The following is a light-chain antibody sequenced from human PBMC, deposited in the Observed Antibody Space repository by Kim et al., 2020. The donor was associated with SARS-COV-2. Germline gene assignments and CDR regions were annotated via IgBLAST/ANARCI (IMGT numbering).Light chain of an antibody. Sequence: GQRFTISCAGVSANVGSNYVYWYQQLPGTAPKLLIYRNNQRPSGVPDRFSGSKSGTSASLAISGLRSEDEADYYCAAWDDSLSGPLFGGGTQLTVL. J-gene: IGLJ2*01. CDR3: AAWDDSLSGPL. CDR2: RNN. CDR1: SANVGSNY. V-gene: IGLV1-47*01.